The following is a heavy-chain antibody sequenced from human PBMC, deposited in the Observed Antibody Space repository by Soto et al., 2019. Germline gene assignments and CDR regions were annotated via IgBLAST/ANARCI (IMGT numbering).Heavy chain of an antibody. CDR2: INAGNGNT. CDR3: ARADGYGGKGDLDH. V-gene: IGHV1-3*01. CDR1: GYIFTSYG. J-gene: IGHJ4*02. D-gene: IGHD5-12*01. Sequence: QVQLVQSGAEVKKPGASVKVSCKASGYIFTSYGVHWVRQAPGQSLEWMGWINAGNGNTEYSQNFQGRVTITRDTSASTAYMELNSLRSEDTAVYSCARADGYGGKGDLDHWGQGTLVTVSS.